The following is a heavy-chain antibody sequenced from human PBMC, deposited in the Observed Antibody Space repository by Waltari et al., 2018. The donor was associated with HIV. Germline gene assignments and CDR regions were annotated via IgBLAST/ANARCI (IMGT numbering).Heavy chain of an antibody. Sequence: EVQLVESGGGLVKPGGSLRLSCAASGFTFSSYSMNWVRQAPGKGLEWVSSISSSSSYIYYADSVKGRFTISRDNAKNSLYLQMNSLRAEDTAVYYCARISSPSDAFDIWGQGTMVTVSS. CDR3: ARISSPSDAFDI. CDR2: ISSSSSYI. V-gene: IGHV3-21*01. J-gene: IGHJ3*02. CDR1: GFTFSSYS. D-gene: IGHD6-13*01.